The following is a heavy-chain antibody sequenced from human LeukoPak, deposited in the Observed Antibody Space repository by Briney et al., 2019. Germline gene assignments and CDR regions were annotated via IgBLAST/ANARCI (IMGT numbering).Heavy chain of an antibody. CDR2: IYGDGST. Sequence: GGSLRLSCAASGLIVSSNYMSWVRQAPGKGLEWVSIIYGDGSTYYADSMKGRFTISRDNSKNTLYLQMNSLRVEDTAVYYCARVIVATNTFNAFDIWGQGTMVTVSS. CDR3: ARVIVATNTFNAFDI. J-gene: IGHJ3*02. CDR1: GLIVSSNY. D-gene: IGHD5-12*01. V-gene: IGHV3-53*05.